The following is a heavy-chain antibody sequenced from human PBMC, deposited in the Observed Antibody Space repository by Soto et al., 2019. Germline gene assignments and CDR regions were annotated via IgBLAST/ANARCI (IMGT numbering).Heavy chain of an antibody. CDR3: AREELRFLEWLPHWGNDYYYGMDV. D-gene: IGHD3-3*01. J-gene: IGHJ6*02. CDR2: INAGNGNT. CDR1: GYTFTSYA. V-gene: IGHV1-3*05. Sequence: QVQLVQSGAEEKKPGASVKVSCKASGYTFTSYAMHWVRQAPGQRLEWMGWINAGNGNTKYSQKFQGRVTITRDTSASTAYMELSSLRSEDTAVYYCAREELRFLEWLPHWGNDYYYGMDVWGQGTTVTVSS.